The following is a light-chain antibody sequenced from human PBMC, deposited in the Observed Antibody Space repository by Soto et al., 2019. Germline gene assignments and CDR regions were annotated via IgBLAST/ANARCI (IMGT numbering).Light chain of an antibody. CDR2: DAL. CDR1: PSVRID. CDR3: QQRGNWPQT. Sequence: EIVLTQSPATLSFSPGERATLSCMASPSVRIDLAWYQQKPGQTPRLLIYDALNRATGIPARFSGSGSGTDFTLNICSLEPEDFSVYYCQQRGNWPQTFGPGPKVDI. J-gene: IGKJ3*01. V-gene: IGKV3-11*01.